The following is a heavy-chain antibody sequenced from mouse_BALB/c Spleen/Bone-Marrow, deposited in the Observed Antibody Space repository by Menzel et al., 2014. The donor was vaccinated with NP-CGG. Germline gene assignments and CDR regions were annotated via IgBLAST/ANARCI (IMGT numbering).Heavy chain of an antibody. CDR2: IYPDSGST. Sequence: GSELVRPGASVKLSCKASGYTFTSYWMHWVKQRHGQGLEWIGNIYPDSGSTNYDEKFKSKGTLTVDTSSSTAYMHLSSLTSEDSAVYYCTREGWLRYFDYWGQGTTLTVSS. CDR3: TREGWLRYFDY. D-gene: IGHD2-2*01. V-gene: IGHV1S22*01. J-gene: IGHJ2*01. CDR1: GYTFTSYW.